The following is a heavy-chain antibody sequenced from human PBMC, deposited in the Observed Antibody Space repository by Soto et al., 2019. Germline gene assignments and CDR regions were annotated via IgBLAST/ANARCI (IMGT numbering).Heavy chain of an antibody. CDR1: VDSVSSGGSY. D-gene: IGHD2-21*01. CDR2: IYDSGRA. J-gene: IGHJ3*02. V-gene: IGHV4-31*03. Sequence: SETLSLTCSVSVDSVSSGGSYCSWLVQHPGRGLEWIGFIYDSGRAYYNPSLKSRVIVSVDTSQNQFSLKLSSVTAADTAVYYCARDNTSFLAVNAFDIWGPGSMVTVSS. CDR3: ARDNTSFLAVNAFDI.